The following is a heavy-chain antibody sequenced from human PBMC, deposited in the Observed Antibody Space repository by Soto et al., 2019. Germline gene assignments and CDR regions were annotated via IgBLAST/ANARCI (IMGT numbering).Heavy chain of an antibody. Sequence: ASVKVSCKVSGYTLTELSMHWVRQTPGKGLEWMGGFDPEDGETIYAQKFQGRVTMTEDTSTDTAYMELSSLRSEDTAVYYCATVSYYAVGAGDYWGQGTLVTVSS. D-gene: IGHD3-10*01. CDR1: GYTLTELS. CDR2: FDPEDGET. J-gene: IGHJ4*02. V-gene: IGHV1-24*01. CDR3: ATVSYYAVGAGDY.